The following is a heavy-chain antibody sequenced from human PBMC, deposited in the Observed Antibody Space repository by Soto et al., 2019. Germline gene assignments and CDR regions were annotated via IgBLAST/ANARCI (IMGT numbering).Heavy chain of an antibody. J-gene: IGHJ4*02. Sequence: GGSLRLSCAASGFTFSSYAMSWVRQAPGKGLEWVSVISGSGGSTFYADSVKGRFTVSRDNSKNTLFLQMSSLRAEDTAIYYCAKDWAVDTTLVTISDYWGQGTLVTVSS. CDR3: AKDWAVDTTLVTISDY. CDR1: GFTFSSYA. D-gene: IGHD5-18*01. CDR2: ISGSGGST. V-gene: IGHV3-23*01.